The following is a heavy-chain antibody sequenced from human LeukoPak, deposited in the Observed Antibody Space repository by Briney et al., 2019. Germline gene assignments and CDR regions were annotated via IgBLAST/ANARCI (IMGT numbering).Heavy chain of an antibody. D-gene: IGHD3-10*01. J-gene: IGHJ4*02. CDR3: VKGRAGMVRGVCDY. V-gene: IGHV3-30*02. CDR2: IRNDGSIR. Sequence: QSGGSLRLSCAASGFIFSNYGMHWVRQAPGKGLEWVAFIRNDGSIRYYADSVKGRLTISRDNSKNTLYLQMSSLRVDDTAVYYCVKGRAGMVRGVCDYWGQGTLVTVSS. CDR1: GFIFSNYG.